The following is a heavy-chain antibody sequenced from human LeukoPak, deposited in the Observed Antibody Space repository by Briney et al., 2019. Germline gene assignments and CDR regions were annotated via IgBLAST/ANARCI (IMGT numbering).Heavy chain of an antibody. J-gene: IGHJ4*02. V-gene: IGHV3-7*01. CDR3: ARESPYPHYFDY. Sequence: GGSLRLSCAASGFTFSSYWMSWVRQAPGKGLEWVANIKQDGSEKYYVDSVKGRFTISRGNAKNSLYLQMNSLGAEDTAVYYCARESPYPHYFDYWGQGTLVTVSS. CDR1: GFTFSSYW. CDR2: IKQDGSEK.